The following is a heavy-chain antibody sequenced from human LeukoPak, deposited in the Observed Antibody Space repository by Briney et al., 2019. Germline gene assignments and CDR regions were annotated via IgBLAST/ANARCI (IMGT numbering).Heavy chain of an antibody. Sequence: GGSLRLSCAASGFTFSSYAMSWVRQAPGKGLEWVSAISGSGGSTYYADSVKGRFTISRDNSKNTLYLQMNSLRAEDTAIYYCAKARGWLQIFDYWGQGTLVTVSS. CDR2: ISGSGGST. V-gene: IGHV3-23*01. D-gene: IGHD3-22*01. CDR3: AKARGWLQIFDY. CDR1: GFTFSSYA. J-gene: IGHJ4*02.